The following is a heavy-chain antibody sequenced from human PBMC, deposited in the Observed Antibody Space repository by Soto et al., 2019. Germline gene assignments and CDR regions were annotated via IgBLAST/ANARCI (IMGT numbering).Heavy chain of an antibody. D-gene: IGHD2-15*01. CDR2: IKQDGSEK. J-gene: IGHJ6*03. CDR3: ARDSLNYCSGGSCFYYYMDV. Sequence: GGSLRLSCAASGFTFSSYWMSWVRQAPGKGLEWVANIKQDGSEKYYVDSVKGRLTISRDNAKNSLYLQMNSLRAEDTAVYYCARDSLNYCSGGSCFYYYMDVWGKGTTVTV. V-gene: IGHV3-7*01. CDR1: GFTFSSYW.